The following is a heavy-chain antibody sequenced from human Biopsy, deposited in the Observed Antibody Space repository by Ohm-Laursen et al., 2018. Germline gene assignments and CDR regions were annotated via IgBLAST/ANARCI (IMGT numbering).Heavy chain of an antibody. J-gene: IGHJ6*02. Sequence: SLRLSCAASGVTLSGYKMNWVRQAPGKGLEWVSSTSGSSTYIYYADSVKGRFTISRDNAKNSLSLQMNSLRADDTAVYYCVTSGAADSWGNYYGMDVWGQGTTVTVSS. CDR3: VTSGAADSWGNYYGMDV. CDR1: GVTLSGYK. V-gene: IGHV3-21*01. D-gene: IGHD3-16*01. CDR2: TSGSSTYI.